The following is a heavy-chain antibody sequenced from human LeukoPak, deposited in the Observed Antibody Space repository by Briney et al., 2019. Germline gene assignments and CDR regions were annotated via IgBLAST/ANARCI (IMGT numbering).Heavy chain of an antibody. CDR3: ARGRPGSPLVVVAAKYDY. CDR2: IYYSGST. D-gene: IGHD2-15*01. J-gene: IGHJ4*02. CDR1: GGSISSSSYY. V-gene: IGHV4-39*07. Sequence: PSETLSLTCTVSGGSISSSSYYWGWIRQPPGKGLEWIGSIYYSGSTSYNPSLKSRVTMSVDTSNNQFSLKLSSVTAADTAVYYCARGRPGSPLVVVAAKYDYWGQGTLVTVSS.